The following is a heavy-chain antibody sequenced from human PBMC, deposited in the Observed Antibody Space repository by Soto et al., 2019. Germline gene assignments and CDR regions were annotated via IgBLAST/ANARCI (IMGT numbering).Heavy chain of an antibody. V-gene: IGHV3-53*01. CDR3: ARERGTMVRGVIGYYYYMDV. CDR2: IYSGGST. Sequence: GGSLRLSCAASGFTVSSNYMSWVRQAPGKGLEWVSVIYSGGSTYYTDSVKGRFTISRDNAKNSLYLQMNSLRAEDTAVYYCARERGTMVRGVIGYYYYMDVWGKGTTVTVSS. CDR1: GFTVSSNY. D-gene: IGHD3-10*01. J-gene: IGHJ6*03.